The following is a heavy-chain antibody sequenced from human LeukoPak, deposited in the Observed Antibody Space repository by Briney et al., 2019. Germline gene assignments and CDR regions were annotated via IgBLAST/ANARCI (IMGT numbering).Heavy chain of an antibody. CDR2: ISSGGTTI. Sequence: GGSLRLSCVVSGFPFISYEMNWVRQAPGKGLEWVSYISSGGTTIYYADSVKGRFSISRDNAKNSLYLQMNSLRAQDTAVYYCVKTLISVAGTGAFDIWGQGTMVTVSS. CDR1: GFPFISYE. CDR3: VKTLISVAGTGAFDI. D-gene: IGHD6-19*01. J-gene: IGHJ3*02. V-gene: IGHV3-48*03.